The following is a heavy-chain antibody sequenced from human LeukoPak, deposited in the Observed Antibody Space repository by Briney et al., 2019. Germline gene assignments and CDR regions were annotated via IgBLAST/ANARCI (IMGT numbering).Heavy chain of an antibody. CDR1: GYTFTSYD. Sequence: GASVKVSCTASGYTFTSYDINWVRQATGQGLEWMGWMNPNSGNTGYAQKFQGRVTMTRNTSISTAYMELSSLRSEDTAVYYCARAMRLGGYSYAPDFDYWGQGTLVTVSS. D-gene: IGHD5-18*01. V-gene: IGHV1-8*01. J-gene: IGHJ4*02. CDR3: ARAMRLGGYSYAPDFDY. CDR2: MNPNSGNT.